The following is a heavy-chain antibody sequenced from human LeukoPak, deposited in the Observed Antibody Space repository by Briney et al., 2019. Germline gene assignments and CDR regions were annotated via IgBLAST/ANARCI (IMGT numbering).Heavy chain of an antibody. CDR1: GFTFSSYW. Sequence: GGSLRLSCAASGFTFSSYWMSWVRQASGKGLEWIGRNRSKTNNYATAYAASAKGRFTISRDDSKNTAYLQMNSLKTEDTAVYYCTTRWGIVGATPADYWGQGTLVTVSS. J-gene: IGHJ4*02. V-gene: IGHV3-73*01. D-gene: IGHD1-26*01. CDR3: TTRWGIVGATPADY. CDR2: NRSKTNNYAT.